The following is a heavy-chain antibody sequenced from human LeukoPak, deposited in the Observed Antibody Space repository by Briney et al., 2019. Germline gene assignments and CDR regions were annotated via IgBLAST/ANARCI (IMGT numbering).Heavy chain of an antibody. D-gene: IGHD3-22*01. V-gene: IGHV1-2*02. CDR2: INPNSGGT. CDR3: ARGGYYYDSSGYYTGDY. Sequence: ASVKVSCKASGYTFTGYYMHWVRQAPGQGLGWMGWINPNSGGTNYAQKFQGRVTMTRDTSISTAYMELSRLRSDDTAVYYCARGGYYYDSSGYYTGDYWGQGTLVTVSS. CDR1: GYTFTGYY. J-gene: IGHJ4*02.